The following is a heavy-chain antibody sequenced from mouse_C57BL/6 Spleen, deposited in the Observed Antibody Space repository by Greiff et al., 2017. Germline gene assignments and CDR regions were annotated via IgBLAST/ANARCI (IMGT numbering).Heavy chain of an antibody. D-gene: IGHD3-2*02. CDR2: IYPGDGDT. CDR1: GYAFSSSW. CDR3: APIDSSGYGFAY. V-gene: IGHV1-82*01. Sequence: VQLQQSGPELVKPGASVKISCTASGYAFSSSWMNWVKQRPGKGLEWIGRIYPGDGDTNYHGKFKGKATLTADQSSSTAYMQLSSLTSEDSAVYFCAPIDSSGYGFAYWGQGTLVTVSA. J-gene: IGHJ3*01.